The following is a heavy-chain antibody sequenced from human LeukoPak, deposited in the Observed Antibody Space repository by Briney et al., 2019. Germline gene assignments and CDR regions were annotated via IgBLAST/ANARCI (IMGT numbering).Heavy chain of an antibody. J-gene: IGHJ5*02. V-gene: IGHV4-34*01. Sequence: SETLSLTCAVYGVSFSGYYWSWIRQPPGKGLEWIGEINHSGSTNYNPSLKSRVTISVDTSKNQFSLKLGSVTAADTAVYYCARGHYCSGGSCYSSWFDPWGQGTLVTVSS. CDR2: INHSGST. CDR3: ARGHYCSGGSCYSSWFDP. D-gene: IGHD2-15*01. CDR1: GVSFSGYY.